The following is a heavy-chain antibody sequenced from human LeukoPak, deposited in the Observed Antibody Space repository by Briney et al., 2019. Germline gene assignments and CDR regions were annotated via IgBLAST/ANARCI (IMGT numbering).Heavy chain of an antibody. D-gene: IGHD6-19*01. J-gene: IGHJ4*02. Sequence: GGSLRLSCAASGFTFSCYAMSWVRQAPGKGLEWVSAISGSGGSTYYADSVKGRFTISRDNSKNTLYLQMNSLRAEDTAVYYCAKVTRYSSGWYYFDYWGQGTLVTVSS. CDR3: AKVTRYSSGWYYFDY. CDR1: GFTFSCYA. V-gene: IGHV3-23*01. CDR2: ISGSGGST.